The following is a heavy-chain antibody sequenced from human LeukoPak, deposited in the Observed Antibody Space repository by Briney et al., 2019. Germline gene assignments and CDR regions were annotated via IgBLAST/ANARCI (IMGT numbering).Heavy chain of an antibody. CDR3: TKRTPEYSSSWCLDY. CDR1: GFTFSSNT. CDR2: IDGSGVTT. Sequence: GGSLRLSCAASGFTFSSNTISWVRQAPGRGLAWVSAIDGSGVTTFYADSVKGRFTISRDNSKNTLFLQMNSLRAEDTAIYYCTKRTPEYSSSWCLDYWGQGTMVTVSS. J-gene: IGHJ4*02. D-gene: IGHD6-13*01. V-gene: IGHV3-23*01.